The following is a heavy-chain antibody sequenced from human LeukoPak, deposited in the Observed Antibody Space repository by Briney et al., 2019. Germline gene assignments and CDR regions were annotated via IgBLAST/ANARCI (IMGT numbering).Heavy chain of an antibody. Sequence: PGGSLRLSCAASGFTFSRYSMNWVRQAPGKGLEWASSISISSNYIYYTDSLKGRFTISRDNAKNSLYLQMNSLRAEDTAVYYCARGSRFGVVERDAFDIWGQGTMVTVSS. CDR3: ARGSRFGVVERDAFDI. J-gene: IGHJ3*02. CDR2: ISISSNYI. V-gene: IGHV3-21*01. D-gene: IGHD3-3*01. CDR1: GFTFSRYS.